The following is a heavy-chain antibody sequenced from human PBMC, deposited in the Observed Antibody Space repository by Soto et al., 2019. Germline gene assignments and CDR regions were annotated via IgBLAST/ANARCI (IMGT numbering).Heavy chain of an antibody. CDR2: ISGSGGST. CDR1: GFTFSNYA. D-gene: IGHD1-26*01. Sequence: GGSLRLSSAGSGFTFSNYAMSWVRQAPGKGLAWVSAISGSGGSTYYADSVKGRFTISRDNSKNTLYLQMNSLRAEDTALYYCAKVPVGATGRFDYWGQGXLVPV. CDR3: AKVPVGATGRFDY. J-gene: IGHJ4*02. V-gene: IGHV3-23*01.